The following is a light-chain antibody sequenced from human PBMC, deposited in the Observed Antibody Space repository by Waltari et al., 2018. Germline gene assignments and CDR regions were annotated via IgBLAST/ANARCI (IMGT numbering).Light chain of an antibody. CDR2: EVT. V-gene: IGLV2-14*01. J-gene: IGLJ2*01. Sequence: QSALTPPASVSGPPGQSTTIPCTGTSSDIGVYTTVSWYQQHPGKAPKLIIYEVTERPSGVSNRFSGSKSGNTASLTISGLQTDDESDYFCSSYSDISISLLFGGGTKLTVL. CDR3: SSYSDISISLL. CDR1: SSDIGVYTT.